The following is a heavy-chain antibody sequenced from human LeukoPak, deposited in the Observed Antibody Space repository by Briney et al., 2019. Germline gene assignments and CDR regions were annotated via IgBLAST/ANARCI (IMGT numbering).Heavy chain of an antibody. CDR2: IYWDDDK. V-gene: IGHV2-5*02. D-gene: IGHD3-10*01. Sequence: SGPTLVKPTQTLTLTCTFSGFSLSTSGVGVGWIRQPPGKALEWLALIYWDDDKRYSPSLKSRLTITNDTSKNQVVLTMTNMDPVDTATYYCAHRRRFGELWTYWGQGTLVTVSS. CDR1: GFSLSTSGVG. CDR3: AHRRRFGELWTY. J-gene: IGHJ4*02.